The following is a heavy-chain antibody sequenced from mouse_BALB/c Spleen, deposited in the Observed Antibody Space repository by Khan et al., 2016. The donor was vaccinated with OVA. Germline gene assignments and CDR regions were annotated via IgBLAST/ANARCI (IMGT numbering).Heavy chain of an antibody. CDR1: GYSITSDYA. V-gene: IGHV3-2*02. CDR2: ISYSGRT. CDR3: ARGDYFDY. Sequence: EVQLQESGPGLVKPSQSLSLTCTVTGYSITSDYAWNWIRQFPGNKLEWMGYISYSGRTSYNPSLKSRISITRDTSKNQFFLQLNSVTTEDTATYYWARGDYFDYWGQGTTRTVSS. J-gene: IGHJ2*01.